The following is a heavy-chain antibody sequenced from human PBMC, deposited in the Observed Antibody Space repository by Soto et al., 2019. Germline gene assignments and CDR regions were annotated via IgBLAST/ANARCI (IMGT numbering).Heavy chain of an antibody. Sequence: QVQLVESGGGVVQPGGYLRLSCAASGFTFSHYGIHWVRQAPGKGLEWLAVISYDGSNKHYADSVKGRFTVSRDNSKNTLYLQMNSLRAEDTAVYFCARYSGKYQGPIDYWGQGTLVTVSS. J-gene: IGHJ4*02. V-gene: IGHV3-30*03. CDR2: ISYDGSNK. D-gene: IGHD1-26*01. CDR3: ARYSGKYQGPIDY. CDR1: GFTFSHYG.